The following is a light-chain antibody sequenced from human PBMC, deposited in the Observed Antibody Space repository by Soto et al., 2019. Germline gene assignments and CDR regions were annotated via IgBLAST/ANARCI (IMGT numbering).Light chain of an antibody. CDR2: GAS. Sequence: EIVLTQSPATLSLSPGERATLSCRTSQSVSNNYLAWYQQKPGQAPRLLIYGASSRATGIPDRFSGSGSGTDFTLSISSLQSEDFAVYYCQQYNNWPPITFGQGTRLEIK. CDR3: QQYNNWPPIT. V-gene: IGKV3-20*01. J-gene: IGKJ5*01. CDR1: QSVSNNY.